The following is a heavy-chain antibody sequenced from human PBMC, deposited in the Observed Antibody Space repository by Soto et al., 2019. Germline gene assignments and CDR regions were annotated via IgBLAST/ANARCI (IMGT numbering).Heavy chain of an antibody. J-gene: IGHJ6*02. Sequence: SLRLSCVASGFTFDDHVMHWVRQPPGKGLEWVGHISWDGYSIGCGGSVRGRFTISRDNAKNALYLQMNSLRPEDTALYYCARSWSGSTSGRVDVWGQGTTVTV. CDR2: ISWDGYSI. D-gene: IGHD3-3*01. V-gene: IGHV3-9*01. CDR1: GFTFDDHV. CDR3: ARSWSGSTSGRVDV.